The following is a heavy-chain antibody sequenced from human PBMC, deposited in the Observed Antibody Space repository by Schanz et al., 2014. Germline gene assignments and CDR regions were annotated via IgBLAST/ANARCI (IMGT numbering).Heavy chain of an antibody. D-gene: IGHD5-12*01. J-gene: IGHJ4*02. CDR2: ISAYNGNT. V-gene: IGHV1-18*01. CDR3: ARDFSAYVGNYFDY. Sequence: VQSVHSGTEVQKLGASVKVSCQTSGYTFTAYGINWVRQAPGQGLEWMGWISAYNGNTNYAQKLQGRVTMTTDTSTGTAYMDLRSLRSDDTAVYYCARDFSAYVGNYFDYWGQGTLVTVSS. CDR1: GYTFTAYG.